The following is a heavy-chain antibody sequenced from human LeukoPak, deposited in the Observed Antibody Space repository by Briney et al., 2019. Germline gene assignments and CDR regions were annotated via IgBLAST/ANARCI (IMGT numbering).Heavy chain of an antibody. J-gene: IGHJ4*02. D-gene: IGHD3-22*01. CDR2: ISYDGSNK. CDR3: ARDTGYYDSSGYSPDY. CDR1: GFTFSSYG. V-gene: IGHV3-30*03. Sequence: GGSLRLSCAASGFTFSSYGMHWVRQAPGKGLEWVAVISYDGSNKYYADSVKGRFTISRDNSKNTLYLQMNSLRAEDTAVYYCARDTGYYDSSGYSPDYWGQGTLVTVSS.